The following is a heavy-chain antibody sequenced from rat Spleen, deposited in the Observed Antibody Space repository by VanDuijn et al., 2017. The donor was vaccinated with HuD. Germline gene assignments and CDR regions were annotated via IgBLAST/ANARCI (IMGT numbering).Heavy chain of an antibody. V-gene: IGHV5-25*01. D-gene: IGHD3-4*01. Sequence: EVQLAESGGGLVQPGRSLKLSCAASGFTFSDHYMAWFRQAPTKGLEWVASISPAGGSTYYRDSVKGRFTISRDNAKSTLYLQMDSLRSEDTATYYCATLTPLFANWGQGTLVTVST. CDR2: ISPAGGST. J-gene: IGHJ3*01. CDR3: ATLTPLFAN. CDR1: GFTFSDHY.